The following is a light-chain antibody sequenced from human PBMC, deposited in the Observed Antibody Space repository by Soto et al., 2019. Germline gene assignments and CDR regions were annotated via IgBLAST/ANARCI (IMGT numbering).Light chain of an antibody. CDR1: QSVSNNY. J-gene: IGKJ1*01. CDR3: QQYGSSGT. CDR2: GAS. Sequence: EIVLTQSPGTLSLSPGERATLSCRASQSVSNNYLAWYQQKPGQATRLLIYGASNRATGIPDRFSGSGSGTDFTLTISRLEPEDFAVDYCQQYGSSGTFGQVTKVDIK. V-gene: IGKV3-20*01.